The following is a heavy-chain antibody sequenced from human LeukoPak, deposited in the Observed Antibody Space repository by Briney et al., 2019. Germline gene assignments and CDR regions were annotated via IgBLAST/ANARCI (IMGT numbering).Heavy chain of an antibody. CDR1: GYTFTSYY. CDR2: INPSGGST. D-gene: IGHD3-22*01. J-gene: IGHJ4*02. V-gene: IGHV1-46*01. Sequence: ASVKVSCKASGYTFTSYYMHWVRQAPGQGLEWMGIINPSGGSTSYAQKFQGRVTMTRDMSASTVYMELSSLRSEDTAVYYCARPQTYYDSSGYYLGDWGQGTLVTVSS. CDR3: ARPQTYYDSSGYYLGD.